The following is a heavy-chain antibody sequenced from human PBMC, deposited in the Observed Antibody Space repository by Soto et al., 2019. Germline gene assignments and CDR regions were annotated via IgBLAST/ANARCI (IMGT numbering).Heavy chain of an antibody. CDR2: IYYSGST. D-gene: IGHD6-13*01. Sequence: PSETLALTCTVSGGSISSSSYYWGWIRKPPGKGLEWIGSIYYSGSTYYNPSLKSRVTISVDTSKNQFSLKLSSVTAADTAVYYCARWYRSSSDFDYWGQGTLVTVSS. CDR3: ARWYRSSSDFDY. J-gene: IGHJ4*02. V-gene: IGHV4-39*01. CDR1: GGSISSSSYY.